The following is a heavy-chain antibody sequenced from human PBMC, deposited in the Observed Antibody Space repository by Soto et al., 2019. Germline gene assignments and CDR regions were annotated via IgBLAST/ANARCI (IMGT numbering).Heavy chain of an antibody. V-gene: IGHV3-23*01. CDR3: AKASVPGIAAG. Sequence: EVQLLESGGGLVQPGGSLRLSCAASGFTFSSYAMSWVRQAPGKGLEWVSAISGSGGSTNYADSVKGRFTISRDNSKNTLYLQMNSLRGEDTAVYYCAKASVPGIAAGWGQGTLVTVSS. CDR1: GFTFSSYA. D-gene: IGHD6-13*01. CDR2: ISGSGGST. J-gene: IGHJ4*02.